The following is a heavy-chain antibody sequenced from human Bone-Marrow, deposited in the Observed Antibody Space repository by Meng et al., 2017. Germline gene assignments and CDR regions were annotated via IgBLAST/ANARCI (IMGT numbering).Heavy chain of an antibody. CDR2: ISYDGSNK. CDR3: ARDRAPYSSGLIDY. D-gene: IGHD6-19*01. V-gene: IGHV3-30*01. J-gene: IGHJ4*02. Sequence: SGSGVAMLGSPLILPCPASGLLFSSYVMNWVRQASGKGLEWVAVISYDGSNKYYADSVKGRFTISRDNSKNTLYLQMNSLRAEDTAVYYCARDRAPYSSGLIDYWGQGTLVTVSS. CDR1: GLLFSSYV.